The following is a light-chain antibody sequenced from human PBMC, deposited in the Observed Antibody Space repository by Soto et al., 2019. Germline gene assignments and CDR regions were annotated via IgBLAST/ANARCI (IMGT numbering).Light chain of an antibody. CDR1: QSVSSSY. V-gene: IGKV3-20*01. Sequence: EIVLTQSPGTLSLSPGERATLSSRASQSVSSSYLAWYQQKPGQAPRLLIYGASSRATGIPDRFSGSGSGTDFTLTISRLEPEDFAVYYCQQYGSSPWTFGQGTKLEI. J-gene: IGKJ2*01. CDR2: GAS. CDR3: QQYGSSPWT.